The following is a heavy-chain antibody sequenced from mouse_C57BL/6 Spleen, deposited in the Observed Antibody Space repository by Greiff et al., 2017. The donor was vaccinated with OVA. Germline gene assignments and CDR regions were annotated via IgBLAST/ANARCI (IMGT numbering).Heavy chain of an antibody. Sequence: EVQLQQSGPELVKPGASVKISCKASGYTFTDYYMNWVKQSHGKSLEWIGDINPNNGGTSYNQKFKGKATLTVDKSSSTAYMELRSLTSEDSAVYYCARGYDYDDGGFAYWGQGTLVTVSA. D-gene: IGHD2-4*01. CDR3: ARGYDYDDGGFAY. V-gene: IGHV1-26*01. J-gene: IGHJ3*01. CDR2: INPNNGGT. CDR1: GYTFTDYY.